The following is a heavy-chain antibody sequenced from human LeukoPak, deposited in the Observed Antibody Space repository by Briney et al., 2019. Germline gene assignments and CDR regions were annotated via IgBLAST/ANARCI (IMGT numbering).Heavy chain of an antibody. CDR2: IYYSGST. V-gene: IGHV4-39*01. CDR3: ARTHYDFWSGYFDY. D-gene: IGHD3-3*01. Sequence: SGTLSLTCTVSGGSISSSSYYWGWIRQPPGKGLEWIGSIYYSGSTYYNPSLKSRVTISVDTSKNQFSLKLSSVTAADTAVYYCARTHYDFWSGYFDYWGQGTLVTVSS. J-gene: IGHJ4*02. CDR1: GGSISSSSYY.